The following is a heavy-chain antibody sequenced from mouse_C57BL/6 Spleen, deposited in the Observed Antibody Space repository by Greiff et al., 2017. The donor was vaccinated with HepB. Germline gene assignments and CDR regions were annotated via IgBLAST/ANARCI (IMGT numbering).Heavy chain of an antibody. Sequence: VQVVESGAELVRPGTSVKVSCKASGYAFTNYLIEWVKQRPGQGLEWIGVINPGSGGTNYNEKFKGKATLTADKSSSTAYMQLSSLTSEDSAVYFCARAGIFDYWGQGTTLTVSS. CDR1: GYAFTNYL. V-gene: IGHV1-54*01. J-gene: IGHJ2*01. CDR3: ARAGIFDY. CDR2: INPGSGGT.